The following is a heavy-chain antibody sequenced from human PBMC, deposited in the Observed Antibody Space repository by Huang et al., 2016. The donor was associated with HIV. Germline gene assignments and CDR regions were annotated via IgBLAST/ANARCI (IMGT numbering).Heavy chain of an antibody. CDR2: IIHSGTA. CDR1: GGSFNDYY. J-gene: IGHJ6*02. V-gene: IGHV4-34*02. Sequence: QVQLKQWGAGVLKPSETLSLTCAVYGGSFNDYYWSWVRQLPGRRLEWIGEIIHSGTANNNPPLKSRVTMSVDPSKKQFALRLSSGTAADTAIYYCARVPTPSYYDFWSISPSHEDVYYYNMDVWGQGTTVIVSS. CDR3: ARVPTPSYYDFWSISPSHEDVYYYNMDV. D-gene: IGHD3-3*01.